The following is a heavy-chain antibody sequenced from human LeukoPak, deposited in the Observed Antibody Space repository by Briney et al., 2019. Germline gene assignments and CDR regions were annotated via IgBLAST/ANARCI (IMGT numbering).Heavy chain of an antibody. D-gene: IGHD5-18*01. CDR3: ARGGGYSYGSKAYYFDN. J-gene: IGHJ4*02. Sequence: ASVKVSCKASGYTFTGYYMHWVRQAPGQGLEWMGWINPNSGGTNYAQKFQGRVTMTRDTSISTAYMELSRLRSDDTAVYYCARGGGYSYGSKAYYFDNWGQGTLVTVSS. CDR2: INPNSGGT. V-gene: IGHV1-2*02. CDR1: GYTFTGYY.